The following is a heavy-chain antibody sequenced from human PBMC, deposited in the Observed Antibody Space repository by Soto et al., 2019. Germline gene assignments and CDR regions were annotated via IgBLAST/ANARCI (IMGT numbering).Heavy chain of an antibody. D-gene: IGHD3-3*01. Sequence: SETLSLTCAVSGSSISSSSFYWGWIRQPPGKGLEWIGSFYYSESTYYNPSLKSRVIISVDTSKNQFSLKLSSVTAADTAVYYCATITIFGVVPNYFDYWGQGTLVTVSS. CDR3: ATITIFGVVPNYFDY. V-gene: IGHV4-39*01. CDR1: GSSISSSSFY. CDR2: FYYSEST. J-gene: IGHJ4*02.